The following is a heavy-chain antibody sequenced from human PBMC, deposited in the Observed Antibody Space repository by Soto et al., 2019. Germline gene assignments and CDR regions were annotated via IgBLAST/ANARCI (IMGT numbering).Heavy chain of an antibody. Sequence: QITLKESGPTLVKPTQTLTLTCTFSGFSLTTRGVGVGWIRQPPGKALECLALIYWDDDKRYSPSLPSRLSIPKDTTKNQVVLTMTNVDPVDTATYYCAHIPNYYQYDWFDPWGQGTLVSVSS. D-gene: IGHD3-16*01. CDR1: GFSLTTRGVG. CDR3: AHIPNYYQYDWFDP. J-gene: IGHJ5*02. V-gene: IGHV2-5*02. CDR2: IYWDDDK.